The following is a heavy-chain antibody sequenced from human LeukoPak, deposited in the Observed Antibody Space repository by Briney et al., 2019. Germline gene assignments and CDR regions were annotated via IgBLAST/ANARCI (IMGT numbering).Heavy chain of an antibody. D-gene: IGHD5-24*01. J-gene: IGHJ1*01. CDR1: GGTFSSYS. CDR2: SVPILGTT. CDR3: AREGPVGTDGF. Sequence: ASVKLSCKASGGTFSSYSISWVRQAPGQGLDWMGGSVPILGTTNVAQRFQGRLTLTADESTSTAYMELSGLRPEDTAVYYCAREGPVGTDGFWGQGTLVTVS. V-gene: IGHV1-69*13.